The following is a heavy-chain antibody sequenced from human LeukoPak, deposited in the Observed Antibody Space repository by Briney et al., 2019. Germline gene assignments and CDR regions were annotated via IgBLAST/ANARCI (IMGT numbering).Heavy chain of an antibody. D-gene: IGHD6-19*01. V-gene: IGHV4-39*01. Sequence: SETLSLTCTVSGGSISSSSYYWGWIRQPPGKGLEWIGSIYYSGSTYYNPSLKSRVTISVDTSKNQFSLKLSSVTAADTAVYYCAGHVGYSSGPLQRHSYPYYFDYWGQGTLVTVSS. CDR2: IYYSGST. CDR1: GGSISSSSYY. J-gene: IGHJ4*02. CDR3: AGHVGYSSGPLQRHSYPYYFDY.